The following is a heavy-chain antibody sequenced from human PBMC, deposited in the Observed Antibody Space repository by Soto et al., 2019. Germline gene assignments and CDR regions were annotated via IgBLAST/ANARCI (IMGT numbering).Heavy chain of an antibody. Sequence: EVQLVESGGGLVQPGGSLRLSCAASGFTVSTSYMSWVRQAPGKGLEWVSGIYSSGDTYYADSVKGRFTISRHNSKNTLDLQMKSLRAEDMGVYYCARGHDYGEPSTRRIAEYFQYWGQGTLVTVSS. D-gene: IGHD4-17*01. J-gene: IGHJ1*01. CDR2: IYSSGDT. CDR1: GFTVSTSY. CDR3: ARGHDYGEPSTRRIAEYFQY. V-gene: IGHV3-53*04.